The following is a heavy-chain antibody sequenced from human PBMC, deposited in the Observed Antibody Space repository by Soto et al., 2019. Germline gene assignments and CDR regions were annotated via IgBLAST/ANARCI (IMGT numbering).Heavy chain of an antibody. J-gene: IGHJ4*02. CDR3: ARVVRIAAAGRALGY. CDR1: GGSFSGYY. Sequence: SETLSLTCAVYGGSFSGYYWSWIRQPPGKGLEWIGEINHSGSTNYNPSLKSRVTISVDTSKDQFSLKLSSVTAADTAVYYCARVVRIAAAGRALGYWGQGTLVTVSS. CDR2: INHSGST. V-gene: IGHV4-34*01. D-gene: IGHD6-13*01.